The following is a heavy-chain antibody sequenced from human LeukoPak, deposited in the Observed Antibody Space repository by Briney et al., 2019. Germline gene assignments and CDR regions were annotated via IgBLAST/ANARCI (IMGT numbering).Heavy chain of an antibody. J-gene: IGHJ6*03. CDR3: ARDRDRDLHTMVRDYYMDV. Sequence: ASVKVSCKASGYTFTSYAMHWVRQAPGQRLEWMGWINAGNGNTKYSQKFQGRVTITRDTSASTAYMELSSLRSEDTAVYYCARDRDRDLHTMVRDYYMDVWGKGTTVTVSS. CDR2: INAGNGNT. D-gene: IGHD3-10*01. CDR1: GYTFTSYA. V-gene: IGHV1-3*01.